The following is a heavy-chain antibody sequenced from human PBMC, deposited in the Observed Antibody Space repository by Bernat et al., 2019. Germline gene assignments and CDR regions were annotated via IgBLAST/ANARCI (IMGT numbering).Heavy chain of an antibody. CDR3: ARNFGSRSPDV. Sequence: QITLKESGPTLVKPTQTLTLTCTFSGFSLSTSGVGVGWIRQPPGKALEWLAMFYWDDTQFYSPSLTNRLTITKDTSENQVVLTMTYMERADTATYFCARNFGSRSPDVWGPGTTVTVSS. J-gene: IGHJ6*02. V-gene: IGHV2-5*02. D-gene: IGHD3-10*01. CDR1: GFSLSTSGVG. CDR2: FYWDDTQ.